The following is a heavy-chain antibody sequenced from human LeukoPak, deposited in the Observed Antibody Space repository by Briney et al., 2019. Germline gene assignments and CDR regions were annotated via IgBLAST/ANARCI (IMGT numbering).Heavy chain of an antibody. CDR1: GYTFTCYY. V-gene: IGHV1-2*02. CDR2: INPNSGGT. Sequence: ASVKVSCKASGYTFTCYYMHWVRQAPGQGLEWMGWINPNSGGTNYAQKFQGRVTKTRDTSISTAYMELSRLRSDDTAVYYCARVSGYCSSTSCISADYWGQGTLVTVSS. CDR3: ARVSGYCSSTSCISADY. D-gene: IGHD2-2*01. J-gene: IGHJ4*02.